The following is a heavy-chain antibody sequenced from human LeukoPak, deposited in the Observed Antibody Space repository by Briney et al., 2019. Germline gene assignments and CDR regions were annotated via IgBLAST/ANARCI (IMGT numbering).Heavy chain of an antibody. J-gene: IGHJ2*01. CDR3: AILVDHFHWNLDG. CDR1: GFTLSTYY. D-gene: IGHD1-1*01. Sequence: GGSLRLSCAASGFTLSTYYMNWVRQAPGKGLEWVSIIYSGGSTYYADSVKGRFTFSRDHSQNTLSLQMNSLRADDPAVYFCAILVDHFHWNLDGWGRGSLVTV. CDR2: IYSGGST. V-gene: IGHV3-53*01.